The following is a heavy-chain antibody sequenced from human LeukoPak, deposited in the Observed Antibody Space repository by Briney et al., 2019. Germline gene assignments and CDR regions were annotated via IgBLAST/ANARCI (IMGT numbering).Heavy chain of an antibody. V-gene: IGHV1-8*01. D-gene: IGHD1-26*01. Sequence: AXVKASCKASGYTFTSYDINWVRQATGQGLEWMGWMNTNSGNTGYAQKFQGRVTMTRNTSISTAYMELSRLRSEDTAVYYCARVVVGATIPHYWGQGTLVTVSS. CDR1: GYTFTSYD. CDR2: MNTNSGNT. J-gene: IGHJ4*02. CDR3: ARVVVGATIPHY.